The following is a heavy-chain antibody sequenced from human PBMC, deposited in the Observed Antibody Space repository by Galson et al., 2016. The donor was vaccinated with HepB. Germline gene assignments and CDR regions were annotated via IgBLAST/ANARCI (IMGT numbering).Heavy chain of an antibody. CDR1: GFSFDVYG. D-gene: IGHD3-3*01. V-gene: IGHV3-20*04. CDR3: TRDLFDYWSGPEGY. CDR2: INWSGTVT. J-gene: IGHJ4*02. Sequence: SLRLSCAASGFSFDVYGMSWVRQVPGKGLEWVAGINWSGTVTGYADSVKDRFTISRDNTQNSLYLEVSSLRAEDTALYYCTRDLFDYWSGPEGYWGQGTLATVSS.